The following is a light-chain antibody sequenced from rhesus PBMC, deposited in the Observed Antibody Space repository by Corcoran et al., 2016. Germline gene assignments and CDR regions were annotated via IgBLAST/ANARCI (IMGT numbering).Light chain of an antibody. CDR3: MQGTQLPLT. J-gene: IGKJ4*01. CDR2: LGS. CDR1: QSLLHSDGYTY. Sequence: DIVMTQTPLSLPVTPGEPASISCRSSQSLLHSDGYTYLDWYLQKPGQSPQLLFYLGSKRASGVPVRFSGSGSGTYLALKISRVEAEDVGVYYCMQGTQLPLTFGGGTKVEIK. V-gene: IGKV2-78*01.